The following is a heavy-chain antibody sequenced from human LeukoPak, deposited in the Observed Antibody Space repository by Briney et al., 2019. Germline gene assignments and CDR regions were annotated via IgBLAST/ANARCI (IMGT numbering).Heavy chain of an antibody. CDR2: ISWNSGSI. J-gene: IGHJ4*02. D-gene: IGHD6-19*01. CDR1: GFDFGDYT. CDR3: AKDNRRHYTSGPNPDSLH. Sequence: GGSLRLSCAVSGFDFGDYTMHWVRQPPGKGLEWVSGISWNSGSIDYADSVKGRFTISRDNAKNSLYLQMNSLRVEDTAFYYCAKDNRRHYTSGPNPDSLHWGQGALVTVSS. V-gene: IGHV3-9*01.